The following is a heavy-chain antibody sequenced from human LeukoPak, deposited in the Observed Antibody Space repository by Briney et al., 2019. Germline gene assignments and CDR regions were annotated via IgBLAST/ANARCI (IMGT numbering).Heavy chain of an antibody. J-gene: IGHJ4*02. CDR2: ISGSGDVT. D-gene: IGHD2-15*01. V-gene: IGHV3-23*01. CDR1: GFTFGSYA. CDR3: AKNSKCYSGSDF. Sequence: PGGSLRLSCAASGFTFGSYAITWVRQAPGKGLEWVSCISGSGDVTYYADSVKGRFTISRDNSKNTLFLQMNSLRAEDTALYYCAKNSKCYSGSDFWGQGTLVTVSS.